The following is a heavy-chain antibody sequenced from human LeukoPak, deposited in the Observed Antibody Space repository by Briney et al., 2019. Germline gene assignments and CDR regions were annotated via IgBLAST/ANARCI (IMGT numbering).Heavy chain of an antibody. D-gene: IGHD6-19*01. J-gene: IGHJ4*02. CDR2: IRGKAYGGTT. V-gene: IGHV3-49*04. CDR1: GFTFSSYW. Sequence: SGGSLRLSCAASGFTFSSYWMSWVRQAPGKGLEWVGFIRGKAYGGTTEYAASVKGRFTISRDDSKSIAYLQMNSLKTEDTAVYYCTREGEQWLVFDYWGQGTLVTVSS. CDR3: TREGEQWLVFDY.